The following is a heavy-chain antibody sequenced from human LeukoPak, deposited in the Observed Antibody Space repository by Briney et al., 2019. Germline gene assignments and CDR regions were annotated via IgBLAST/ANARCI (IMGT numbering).Heavy chain of an antibody. V-gene: IGHV4-39*01. CDR2: IYYSGST. CDR1: GGSISSSSYY. CDR3: ARETSYYDSSAPTVVGAFDI. Sequence: SETLSLTCTVSGGSISSSSYYWGWIRPPPGKGLEWVVNIYYSGSTYYNPSLKSRVTISVDTSKNQFSLKLSSVAAADTAVYYCARETSYYDSSAPTVVGAFDIWGQGTMVTVSS. D-gene: IGHD3-22*01. J-gene: IGHJ3*02.